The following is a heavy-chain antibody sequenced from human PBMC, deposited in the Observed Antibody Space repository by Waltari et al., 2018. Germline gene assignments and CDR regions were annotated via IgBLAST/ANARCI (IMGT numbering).Heavy chain of an antibody. CDR2: SSSSSTI. V-gene: IGHV3-48*04. D-gene: IGHD2-15*01. J-gene: IGHJ4*02. Sequence: SSSSSTIYYADSVKGRFTISRDNAKNSLYLQMNSLRAEDTAVYYCVRTAGFLKGIFDYWGQGTLVTVSS. CDR3: VRTAGFLKGIFDY.